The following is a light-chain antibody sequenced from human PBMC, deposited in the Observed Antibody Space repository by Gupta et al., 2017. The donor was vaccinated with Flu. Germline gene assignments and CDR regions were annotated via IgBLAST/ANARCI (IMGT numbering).Light chain of an antibody. V-gene: IGKV1D-16*01. CDR2: AAS. CDR3: QQCDTYPIT. J-gene: IGKJ4*01. CDR1: QGISTW. Sequence: DIQLTQSPSSLSASVGDTVTITCRASQGISTWLAWYQQKPGSAPKSLIYAASSLHPGVPPRFSGSGSGTEFTLTISSLEPEDFAAYFCQQCDTYPITFGGGTNVEIK.